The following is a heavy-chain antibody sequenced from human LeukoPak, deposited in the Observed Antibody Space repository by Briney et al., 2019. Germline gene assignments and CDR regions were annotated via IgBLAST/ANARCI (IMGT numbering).Heavy chain of an antibody. CDR2: IIPILGIA. D-gene: IGHD6-19*01. J-gene: IGHJ4*02. Sequence: SVKVSCKASGGTFSSYAISWVRQAPGQGLEWMGRIIPILGIANYAQKFQGRVTITADKSTSTAYMELSSLRSEDTAVYYCAKGLRQWLVTGDFDYWGQGTLVTVSS. CDR1: GGTFSSYA. CDR3: AKGLRQWLVTGDFDY. V-gene: IGHV1-69*04.